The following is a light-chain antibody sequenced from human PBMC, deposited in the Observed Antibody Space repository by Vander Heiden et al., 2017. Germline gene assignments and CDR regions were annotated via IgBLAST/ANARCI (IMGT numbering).Light chain of an antibody. J-gene: IGLJ1*01. V-gene: IGLV1-40*01. CDR1: RSNIGAGYD. Sequence: QSVLTQPPSVSGAPGQTVTISCTGSRSNIGAGYDAHWYQHLPGTAPKLLIHVNNNRASGVPDRFSASQSGTSASLAITGLQAEDEADDYCQSLDSKLGASLCVFGTGTKLTVL. CDR2: VNN. CDR3: QSLDSKLGASLCV.